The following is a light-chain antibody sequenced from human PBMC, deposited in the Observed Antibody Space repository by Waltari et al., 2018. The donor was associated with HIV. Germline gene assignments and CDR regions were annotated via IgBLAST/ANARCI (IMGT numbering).Light chain of an antibody. CDR2: SDN. V-gene: IGLV1-44*01. J-gene: IGLJ3*02. CDR1: SSNIGSNT. CDR3: STGDDGLDGPV. Sequence: QSVLTQPPSASGTPGQRVSISCSGTSSNIGSNTVNWYQQLPGTAPKPLIYSDNRRSSGLPVRFSGSKSDTSASLAISGLQSEDEADYYCSTGDDGLDGPVFGGGTKLTVL.